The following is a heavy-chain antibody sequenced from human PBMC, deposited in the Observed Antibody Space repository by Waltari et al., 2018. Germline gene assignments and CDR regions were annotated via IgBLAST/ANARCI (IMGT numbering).Heavy chain of an antibody. J-gene: IGHJ6*02. CDR3: ARGLHARVRDYYYYYGMDV. D-gene: IGHD3-10*01. Sequence: QVQLVQSGAEVKKPGSSVKVSCKASGGTFSSYAISLVRQAPGHGLEWKGGIIPIFGTANYAQKFQGRVTITADESTSTAYMELSSLRSEDTAVYYCARGLHARVRDYYYYYGMDVWGQGTTVTVSS. V-gene: IGHV1-69*01. CDR1: GGTFSSYA. CDR2: IIPIFGTA.